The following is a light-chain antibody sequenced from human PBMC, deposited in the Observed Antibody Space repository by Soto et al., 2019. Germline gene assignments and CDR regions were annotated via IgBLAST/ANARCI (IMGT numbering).Light chain of an antibody. CDR2: DVT. Sequence: QSALTQPRSVSGSPGQSVTISCTGTRSDVGGYNYVSWYQQHPDKAPKLMIYDVTKRPSGVPDRFSGSKSGNTASLTISGLQAEDEADDYCCSYAGSYTGVFGGGTKLTVL. CDR1: RSDVGGYNY. V-gene: IGLV2-11*01. J-gene: IGLJ2*01. CDR3: CSYAGSYTGV.